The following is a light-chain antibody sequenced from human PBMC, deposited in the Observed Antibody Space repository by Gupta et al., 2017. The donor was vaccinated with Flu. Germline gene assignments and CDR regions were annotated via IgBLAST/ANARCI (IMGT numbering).Light chain of an antibody. CDR3: QSPDTSSTWV. J-gene: IGLJ3*02. Sequence: PGQTARITCSGDALSKQYVYWYQQKPGQAPVLVRYKDSERPSGIPERFSGSGSGTTVTLTISGVQAEDEAEYYCQSPDTSSTWVFGGGTKLTVL. CDR2: KDS. V-gene: IGLV3-25*03. CDR1: ALSKQY.